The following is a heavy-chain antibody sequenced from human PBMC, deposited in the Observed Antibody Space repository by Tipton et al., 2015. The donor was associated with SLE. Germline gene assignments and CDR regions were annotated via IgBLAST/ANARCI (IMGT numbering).Heavy chain of an antibody. D-gene: IGHD4-11*01. J-gene: IGHJ3*02. CDR1: GDSISSSSYY. Sequence: TLSLTCSVSGDSISSSSYYWSWIRQPPGKGLVWIGYIHYSGTTNYNPSLKSRVTMSVDTSKNQFSLNLRSVTAADTAMYYCARPRERDYNDAFDIWGQGTMVIVSS. CDR2: IHYSGTT. V-gene: IGHV4-61*01. CDR3: ARPRERDYNDAFDI.